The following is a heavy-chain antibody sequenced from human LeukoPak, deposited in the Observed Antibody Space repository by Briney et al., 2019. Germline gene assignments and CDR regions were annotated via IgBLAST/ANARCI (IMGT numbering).Heavy chain of an antibody. D-gene: IGHD6-13*01. Sequence: PGGSLRLSCAASGFTVSSNYMSWVRQAPGKGLEWVSVIYSGGSTYYADSVKGRFTISRDNSKNTLYLQMNSLRAEDTAVYYCARDGGIASDAFDIWGQGTMVTVSS. V-gene: IGHV3-53*01. J-gene: IGHJ3*02. CDR1: GFTVSSNY. CDR3: ARDGGIASDAFDI. CDR2: IYSGGST.